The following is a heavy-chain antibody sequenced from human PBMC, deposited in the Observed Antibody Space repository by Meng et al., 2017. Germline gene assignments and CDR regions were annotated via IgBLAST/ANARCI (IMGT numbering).Heavy chain of an antibody. CDR3: AYYKNWHSYYYYGMDV. CDR1: GYTFTSYG. Sequence: ASVKVSCKASGYTFTSYGISWVRQAPGQGLEWMGWISAYNGNTNYAQKLQGRVTMTTDTSTSTAYMELRSLRYDDTAVYYCAYYKNWHSYYYYGMDVWGQGTTVTVSS. D-gene: IGHD1/OR15-1a*01. V-gene: IGHV1-18*01. CDR2: ISAYNGNT. J-gene: IGHJ6*02.